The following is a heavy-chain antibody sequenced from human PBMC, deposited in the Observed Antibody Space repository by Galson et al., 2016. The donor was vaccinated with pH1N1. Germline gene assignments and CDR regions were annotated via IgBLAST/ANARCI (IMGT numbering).Heavy chain of an antibody. J-gene: IGHJ4*02. CDR2: IKTSGST. D-gene: IGHD6-13*01. CDR1: DDSISSYY. CDR3: AAISSSWYTHFDS. Sequence: ETLSLTCSVSDDSISSYYWSWIRQPPGKGLEWIGYIKTSGSTYYKPSLKSRVSISVDTSKNEFFLKLTSVTAADTAIYYCAAISSSWYTHFDSWGQGTLVTVSS. V-gene: IGHV4-4*09.